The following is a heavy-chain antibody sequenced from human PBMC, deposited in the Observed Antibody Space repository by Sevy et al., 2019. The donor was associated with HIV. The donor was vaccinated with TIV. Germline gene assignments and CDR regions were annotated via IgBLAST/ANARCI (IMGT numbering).Heavy chain of an antibody. Sequence: GGSLRLSCAASGFTFSSYGMHWVRQAPGKGLEWVAVISYDGSNKYYADSMKGRFTISRDNSKNTLYLQMNSLRAEDTAVYYCAKGRDYDCYGMDVWGQGTTVTVSS. J-gene: IGHJ6*02. CDR2: ISYDGSNK. CDR3: AKGRDYDCYGMDV. D-gene: IGHD3-3*01. V-gene: IGHV3-30*18. CDR1: GFTFSSYG.